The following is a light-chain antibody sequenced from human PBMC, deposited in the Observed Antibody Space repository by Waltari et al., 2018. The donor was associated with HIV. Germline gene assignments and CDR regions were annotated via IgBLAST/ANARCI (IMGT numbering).Light chain of an antibody. CDR1: SSDGGGYNY. Sequence: QSALTQPASVSGSPGQSITISCTGTSSDGGGYNYVSWYQQHPGKAPKLMIYEVSNRPSGVSNRFSGSKSGNTASLTISGLQAEDEADYYCSSYTSSSTRVFGGGTNLTVL. V-gene: IGLV2-14*01. J-gene: IGLJ3*02. CDR3: SSYTSSSTRV. CDR2: EVS.